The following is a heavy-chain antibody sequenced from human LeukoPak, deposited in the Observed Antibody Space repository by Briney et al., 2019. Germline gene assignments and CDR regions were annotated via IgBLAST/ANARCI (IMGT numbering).Heavy chain of an antibody. D-gene: IGHD3-10*01. V-gene: IGHV3-23*01. Sequence: PGGSLRLSCAASGFTLSSYAMSWVRQAPGKGLEWVSSIGASGGSTNYADSVKGRFTISRDNSKNTVYLQMNSLRAEVTAVYYCAKVMKGSERLTMVRGVIIKTAGLYYMDVWGKGTTVTVSS. CDR2: IGASGGST. CDR3: AKVMKGSERLTMVRGVIIKTAGLYYMDV. J-gene: IGHJ6*03. CDR1: GFTLSSYA.